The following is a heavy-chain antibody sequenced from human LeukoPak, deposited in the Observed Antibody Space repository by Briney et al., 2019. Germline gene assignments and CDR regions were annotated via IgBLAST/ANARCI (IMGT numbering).Heavy chain of an antibody. CDR2: IHYTGST. CDR3: ATSGWYLLPGVY. V-gene: IGHV4-59*04. Sequence: SETLSLTRTVSGGSISSYYWSWIRQSPGKGLECIGYIHYTGSTYYNPSLESRVTISVDTSKNQFSLKLSSVTAADTAVYYCATSGWYLLPGVYWGQGTLVTVSS. D-gene: IGHD6-19*01. CDR1: GGSISSYY. J-gene: IGHJ4*02.